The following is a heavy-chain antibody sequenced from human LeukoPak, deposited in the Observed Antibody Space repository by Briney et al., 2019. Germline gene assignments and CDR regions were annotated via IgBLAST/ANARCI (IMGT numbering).Heavy chain of an antibody. CDR3: ATDDCQWLELDY. CDR1: GYTFTSYG. J-gene: IGHJ4*02. D-gene: IGHD6-19*01. CDR2: ISAYNGNT. V-gene: IGHV1-18*01. Sequence: ASVKVSCKASGYTFTSYGISWVRQAPGQGLEWMGWISAYNGNTNYAQKLQGSVTMTTDTSTSTAYMEMRRLRSDDTAVYSCATDDCQWLELDYWGQGTLVTVSS.